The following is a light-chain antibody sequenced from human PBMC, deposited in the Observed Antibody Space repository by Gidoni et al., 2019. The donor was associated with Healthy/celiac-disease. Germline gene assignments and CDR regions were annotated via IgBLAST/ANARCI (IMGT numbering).Light chain of an antibody. Sequence: IVWTQYQATLSLSPGERATLSCMASQSVRSYLAWYQQKPGQAPRLLIYDASNRATGIPARFSGSGSGTDFTLTISSLEPEDFAVYYCQQRSNWPPEITFGPGTKVDIK. CDR3: QQRSNWPPEIT. CDR2: DAS. J-gene: IGKJ3*01. CDR1: QSVRSY. V-gene: IGKV3-11*01.